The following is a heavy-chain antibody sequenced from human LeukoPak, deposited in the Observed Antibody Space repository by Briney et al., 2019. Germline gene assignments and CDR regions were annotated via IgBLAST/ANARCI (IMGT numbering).Heavy chain of an antibody. CDR3: ARGGWMATKMPDY. J-gene: IGHJ4*02. CDR2: INPSGGST. V-gene: IGHV1-46*01. CDR1: GYTFTTYY. D-gene: IGHD5-24*01. Sequence: ASVKVSCKASGYTFTTYYMYWVRQAPGQGLEWMGIINPSGGSTSYAQKFQGRVTMTRGTSTSTVYMELSSLRSEDTAVYYCARGGWMATKMPDYWGQGTLVTVSS.